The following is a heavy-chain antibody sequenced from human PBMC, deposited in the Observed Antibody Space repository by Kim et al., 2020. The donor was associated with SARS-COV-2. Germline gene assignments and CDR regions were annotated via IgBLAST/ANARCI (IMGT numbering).Heavy chain of an antibody. CDR1: GGSFSGYY. CDR2: INHSGST. D-gene: IGHD1-26*01. V-gene: IGHV4-34*01. Sequence: SETLSLTCAVYGGSFSGYYCSWIRQPPGKGLEWIGEINHSGSTNYNPSLKSRVTISVDTSKNQFSLKLSSVTAADTAVYYCARGRRVGWFDPWGQGTLVTVSS. J-gene: IGHJ5*02. CDR3: ARGRRVGWFDP.